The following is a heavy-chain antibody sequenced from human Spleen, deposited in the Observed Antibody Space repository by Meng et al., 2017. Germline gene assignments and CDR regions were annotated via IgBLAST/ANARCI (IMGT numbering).Heavy chain of an antibody. D-gene: IGHD3-10*01. CDR2: INPSGGST. V-gene: IGHV1-2*02. Sequence: QVQLVQSGAEVKKPGASVKVSCKASGYIFNSYGISWVRQAPGQGLEWMGTINPSGGSTNYAQKFQGRVTMTRDTSTSTAYMELSRLRSDDTAVYYCARAPLWFGELPLDYWGQGTLVTVSS. J-gene: IGHJ4*02. CDR1: GYIFNSYG. CDR3: ARAPLWFGELPLDY.